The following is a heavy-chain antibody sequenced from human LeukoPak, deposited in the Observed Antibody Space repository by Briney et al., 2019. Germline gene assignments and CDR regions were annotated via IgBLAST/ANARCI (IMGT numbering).Heavy chain of an antibody. V-gene: IGHV1-69*05. CDR3: ARFPLY. CDR2: IIPIFGTA. CDR1: GGTFSSYA. J-gene: IGHJ4*02. Sequence: GASVKVSCKASGGTFSSYAISWVRQAPGQGLEWMGGIIPIFGTANYAQKFQGRVTMTRDMSTSTVYMELSSLRSEDTAVYYCARFPLYWGQGTLVTVSS.